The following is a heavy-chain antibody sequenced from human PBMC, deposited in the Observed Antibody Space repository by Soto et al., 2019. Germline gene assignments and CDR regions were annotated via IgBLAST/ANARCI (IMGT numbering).Heavy chain of an antibody. D-gene: IGHD3-22*01. CDR2: IYYSGST. J-gene: IGHJ4*02. CDR3: ARHGMDYYDSSGYYYSPYYFDY. V-gene: IGHV4-39*01. CDR1: GGSISSSSYY. Sequence: SETLSLTCTVSGGSISSSSYYWGWIRQPPGKGLEWIGSIYYSGSTYYNPSLKSRVTISVDTSKNQFSMKLSSVTAADKDVNNCARHGMDYYDSSGYYYSPYYFDYWGQGTLVTVS.